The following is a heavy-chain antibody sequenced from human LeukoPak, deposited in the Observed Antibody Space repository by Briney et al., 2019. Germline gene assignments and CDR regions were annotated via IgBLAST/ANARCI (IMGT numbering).Heavy chain of an antibody. CDR1: RFTFSSYW. V-gene: IGHV3-7*03. CDR3: ARGEIMTEFDH. Sequence: QAGGSLRLSCVGSRFTFSSYWMTWVRQAPGKGLEWVANIKRDGSERSYVDSVKGRFTISRDNTKNSLYLQMSSLRVEDTAVYYCARGEIMTEFDHWGQGTLVTVSS. CDR2: IKRDGSER. J-gene: IGHJ4*02. D-gene: IGHD3-16*01.